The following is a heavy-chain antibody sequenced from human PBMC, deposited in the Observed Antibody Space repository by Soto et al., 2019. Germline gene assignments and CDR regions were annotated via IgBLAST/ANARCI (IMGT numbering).Heavy chain of an antibody. CDR3: ARDSWTPYYYYGMDV. V-gene: IGHV4-30-4*01. CDR1: GGSSSSGDYY. Sequence: PSETLSLTCTVSGGSSSSGDYYWSWIRQPPGKGLEWIGYIYYSGSTYYNPSLKSRVTISVDTSKNQFSLKLSSVTAADTAVYYCARDSWTPYYYYGMDVWGQGTTVTVSS. D-gene: IGHD5-12*01. CDR2: IYYSGST. J-gene: IGHJ6*02.